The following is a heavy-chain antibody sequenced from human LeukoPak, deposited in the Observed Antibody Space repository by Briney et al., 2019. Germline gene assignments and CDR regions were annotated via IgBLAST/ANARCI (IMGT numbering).Heavy chain of an antibody. CDR3: ARNPISPGLVDI. Sequence: GGSLRLSCAASGFTFSRYWMSWVRQAPGKGVEWVDHIKQYRIPKYYVLSLSGRFTISRDHAKNSLYLQMNSLRAEDTAVYYCARNPISPGLVDIWGQGTMVTVS. D-gene: IGHD3-9*01. J-gene: IGHJ3*02. CDR1: GFTFSRYW. V-gene: IGHV3-7*01. CDR2: IKQYRIPK.